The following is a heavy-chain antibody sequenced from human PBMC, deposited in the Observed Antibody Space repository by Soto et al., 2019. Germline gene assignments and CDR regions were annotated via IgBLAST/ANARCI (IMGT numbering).Heavy chain of an antibody. J-gene: IGHJ4*02. CDR1: GYSFTSYW. CDR3: ARDTGNYFDY. D-gene: IGHD3-10*01. Sequence: GESLKISCKGSGYSFTSYWISWVRQMPGKGLEWMGRIDPSDSYTNYSPSFQGHVTISADKSISTGYLQWSSLKASDTAMYYCARDTGNYFDYWGQGTLVTVSS. V-gene: IGHV5-10-1*01. CDR2: IDPSDSYT.